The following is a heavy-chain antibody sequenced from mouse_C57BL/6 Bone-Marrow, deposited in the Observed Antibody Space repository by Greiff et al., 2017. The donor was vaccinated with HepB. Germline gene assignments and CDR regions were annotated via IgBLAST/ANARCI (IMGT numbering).Heavy chain of an antibody. V-gene: IGHV5-9-1*02. CDR3: TRDDWAVFAY. J-gene: IGHJ3*01. CDR2: ISSGGDYI. CDR1: GFTFSSYA. D-gene: IGHD2-4*01. Sequence: DVKLQESGEGLVKPGGSLKLSCAASGFTFSSYAMSWVRQTPEKRLEWVAYISSGGDYIYYADTVKGRFTISRDNARNTLYLQMSSLKSEDTAMYYCTRDDWAVFAYWGQGTLVTVSA.